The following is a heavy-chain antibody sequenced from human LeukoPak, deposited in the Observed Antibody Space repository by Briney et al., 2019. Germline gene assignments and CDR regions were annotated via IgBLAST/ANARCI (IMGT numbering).Heavy chain of an antibody. CDR3: ARSLFRDTTFGVVTNYGMDV. D-gene: IGHD3-3*01. V-gene: IGHV4-59*01. Sequence: SETLSLTCTVSGGSISSYYWSWIRQPPGKGLEWIGYIYYSGSTNYNPSLKSRVTISVDTSKNQFSLKLSSVTAADTAVYYCARSLFRDTTFGVVTNYGMDVWGQGTTVTVSS. CDR1: GGSISSYY. J-gene: IGHJ6*02. CDR2: IYYSGST.